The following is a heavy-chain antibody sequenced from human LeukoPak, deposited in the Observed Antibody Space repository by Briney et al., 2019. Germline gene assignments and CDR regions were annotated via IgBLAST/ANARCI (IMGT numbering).Heavy chain of an antibody. CDR2: IYPGDSDT. J-gene: IGHJ4*02. CDR3: ARQQSSTDFDY. CDR1: GYSFTTYW. D-gene: IGHD2-2*01. Sequence: GESLKISCKGSGYSFTTYWIGWVRQMPGKGLEWMGIIYPGDSDTRYSPSFQGQVTISADKSTSTAYLQWSSLKASDTAMYYCARQQSSTDFDYWGQGTLVTVSS. V-gene: IGHV5-51*01.